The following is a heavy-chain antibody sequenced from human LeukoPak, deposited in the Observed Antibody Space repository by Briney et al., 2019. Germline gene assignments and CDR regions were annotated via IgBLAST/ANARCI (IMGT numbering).Heavy chain of an antibody. CDR3: ARGSRITILGVVKLENFDY. D-gene: IGHD3-3*01. CDR1: GYTFTSYD. Sequence: ASVKVSCKASGYTFTSYDINWVRQATGQGLEWMGWMDPNSGNTGYAQKFQGRVTMTRNTSISTAYMELSSLRSEDTAVYYCARGSRITILGVVKLENFDYWGQGTLVTVYS. J-gene: IGHJ4*02. CDR2: MDPNSGNT. V-gene: IGHV1-8*01.